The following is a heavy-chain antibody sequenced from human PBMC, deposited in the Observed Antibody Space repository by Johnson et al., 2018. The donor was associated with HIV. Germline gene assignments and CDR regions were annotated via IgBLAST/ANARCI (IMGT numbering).Heavy chain of an antibody. J-gene: IGHJ3*02. CDR1: GFTFSRNG. V-gene: IGHV3-30*19. Sequence: QVQLVESGGGVVQPGGSLRLSFVASGFTFSRNGWHWVRQVPAKGLGGVEVISYDGSTKYYEKSVKGRFPISRDNSNNTLYLQMNSLRTEDSGVYYCAKAYCPGCDAFEIWGQGTMVTVSS. CDR3: AKAYCPGCDAFEI. CDR2: ISYDGSTK. D-gene: IGHD2-21*01.